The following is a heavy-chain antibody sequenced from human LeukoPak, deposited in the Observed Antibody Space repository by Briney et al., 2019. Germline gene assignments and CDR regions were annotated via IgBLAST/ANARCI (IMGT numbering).Heavy chain of an antibody. D-gene: IGHD3-22*01. J-gene: IGHJ4*02. CDR2: IYYSGST. CDR3: ARGQSAYYYDSSVLLFDY. Sequence: SETLSLTCTVSGGSISSYYWSWIRQPPGKGQEWIGYIYYSGSTNYNPSLKSRVTISVDTFKNQFSLKLSSVTAAETAVYYCARGQSAYYYDSSVLLFDYWGQGTLVTVSS. V-gene: IGHV4-59*01. CDR1: GGSISSYY.